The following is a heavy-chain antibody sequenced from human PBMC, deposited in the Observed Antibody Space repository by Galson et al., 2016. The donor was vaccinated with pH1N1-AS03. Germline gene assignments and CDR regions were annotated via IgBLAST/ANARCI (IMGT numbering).Heavy chain of an antibody. CDR2: VNGDGSST. J-gene: IGHJ4*02. CDR1: GFTFSNLW. V-gene: IGHV3-74*01. CDR3: APWRGYDYEY. Sequence: SLRLSCAASGFTFSNLWMHWVRQGPGKGLVWVARVNGDGSSTTYADSVKGRFTISRDNAKNTVYLQMISLRDEDTAVYYCAPWRGYDYEYWGQGKLVTVSS. D-gene: IGHD5-12*01.